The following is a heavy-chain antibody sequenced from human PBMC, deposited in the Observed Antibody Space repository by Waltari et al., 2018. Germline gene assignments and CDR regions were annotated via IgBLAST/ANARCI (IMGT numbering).Heavy chain of an antibody. J-gene: IGHJ3*01. CDR2: VFTDGKT. V-gene: IGHV4-4*07. CDR3: ARAQEGHDAFDF. Sequence: QVQLQESGPGLVKPSETLSLTCPVSGAPMTNYYWSWIRLPAGRGLEWIGRVFTDGKTHYAASLRSRGTMSMDTSKDQFSLKLTSVTAADTALYYCARAQEGHDAFDFWGQGTMVTVSS. CDR1: GAPMTNYY.